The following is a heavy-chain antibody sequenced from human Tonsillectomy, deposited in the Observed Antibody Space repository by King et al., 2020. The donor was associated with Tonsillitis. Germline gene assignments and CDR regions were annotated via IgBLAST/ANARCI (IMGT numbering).Heavy chain of an antibody. CDR1: GFTFSTYA. V-gene: IGHV3-30-3*01. J-gene: IGHJ3*02. Sequence: VQLVESGGGVVQPGRSLRLSCAASGFTFSTYAMHWVRQAPGKGLEWGAVISYDGSNKYYADSVKGRFTISRDNSKNTLYLQMNSLRAEDTAVYYCARDGGLRSGAFDIWGQGTMVTVSS. CDR2: ISYDGSNK. D-gene: IGHD3-16*01. CDR3: ARDGGLRSGAFDI.